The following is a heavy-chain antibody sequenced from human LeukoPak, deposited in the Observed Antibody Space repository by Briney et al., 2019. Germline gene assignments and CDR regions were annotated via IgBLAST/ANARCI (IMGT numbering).Heavy chain of an antibody. CDR1: GFTFSSYA. Sequence: EGSLRLSCAASGFTFSSYAMSWVRQAPGKGLEWVSAISGSGGSTYYADSVKGRFTISKDNSKNTLYLQMNSLRAEDTAVYYCAKGHGSGSYPNYFDYWGQGTLVTVSS. CDR2: ISGSGGST. D-gene: IGHD3-10*01. CDR3: AKGHGSGSYPNYFDY. V-gene: IGHV3-23*01. J-gene: IGHJ4*02.